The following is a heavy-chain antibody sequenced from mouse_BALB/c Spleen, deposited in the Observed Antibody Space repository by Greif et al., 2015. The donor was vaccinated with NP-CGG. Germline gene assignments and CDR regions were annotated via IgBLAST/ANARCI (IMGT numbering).Heavy chain of an antibody. CDR2: INPSTGYT. J-gene: IGHJ2*01. CDR3: ASYYGSSYFDY. CDR1: GYTFTSYW. Sequence: VMLVESGAELAKPGASVKMSCKASGYTFTSYWMHWVKQRPGQGLEWIGYINPSTGYTEYNQKFKDKATLTADKSSSTAYMQLSSLTSEDSAVYYCASYYGSSYFDYWGQGTTLTVSS. D-gene: IGHD1-1*01. V-gene: IGHV1-7*01.